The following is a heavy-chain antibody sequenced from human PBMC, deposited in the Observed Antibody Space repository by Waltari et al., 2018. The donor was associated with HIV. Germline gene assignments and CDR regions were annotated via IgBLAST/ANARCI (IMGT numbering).Heavy chain of an antibody. V-gene: IGHV5-10-1*01. CDR2: IDPSDSYT. Sequence: EVQLVQSGAEVKKPGESLRISFKGSGYSFTSSWISWVRQMPGKGLEWMGRIDPSDSYTNYSPSFQGHVTISADKSISTAYLQWSSLKASDTAMYYCARRQHCSGGSCYYYYGMDVWGQGTTVTVSS. D-gene: IGHD2-15*01. J-gene: IGHJ6*02. CDR3: ARRQHCSGGSCYYYYGMDV. CDR1: GYSFTSSW.